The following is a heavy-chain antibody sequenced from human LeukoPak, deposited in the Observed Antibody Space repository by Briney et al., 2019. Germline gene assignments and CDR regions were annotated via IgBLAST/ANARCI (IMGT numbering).Heavy chain of an antibody. CDR1: GFGFSSYW. J-gene: IGHJ4*02. V-gene: IGHV3-7*01. CDR3: SSQPAVLDLDC. D-gene: IGHD6-19*01. Sequence: PGGFLRLSCAASGFGFSSYWMTWVRQAPGKGLEWVANIKPDGSGKNYVDSVKGRFTISRDNAKNSLYLQMRGLRVEDTAVYYCSSQPAVLDLDCWGQGTLVTVSS. CDR2: IKPDGSGK.